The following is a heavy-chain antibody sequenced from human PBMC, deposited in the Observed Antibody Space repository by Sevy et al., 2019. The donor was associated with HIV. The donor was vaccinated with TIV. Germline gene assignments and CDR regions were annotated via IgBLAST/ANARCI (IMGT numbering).Heavy chain of an antibody. V-gene: IGHV1-2*06. CDR1: GYTFTDYY. D-gene: IGHD2-8*01. CDR3: ARGGGEGKMVDAFDI. J-gene: IGHJ3*02. CDR2: INPKSGGT. Sequence: ASVKVSCKASGYTFTDYYMFWVRQAPGQGLEWMGRINPKSGGTNYAQKFQGRVTMTRETSITTAYMELSRLTSDDPAVVYCARGGGEGKMVDAFDIWGQGTMVTVSS.